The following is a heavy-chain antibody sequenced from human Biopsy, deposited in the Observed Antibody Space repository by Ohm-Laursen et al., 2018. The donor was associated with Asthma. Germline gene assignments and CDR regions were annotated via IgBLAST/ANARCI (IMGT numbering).Heavy chain of an antibody. V-gene: IGHV3-30*03. Sequence: SLRLSCAASGFTFSNYDMHWVRRAPGKGLEWVAVISFDGSNKDFADSVKGRFTISRDNSKNTMYLEMNSLRAEDTAVYYCARTFHFWSPYHAEHYQLWDQGTLVTVPS. CDR3: ARTFHFWSPYHAEHYQL. CDR1: GFTFSNYD. J-gene: IGHJ1*01. D-gene: IGHD3-3*02. CDR2: ISFDGSNK.